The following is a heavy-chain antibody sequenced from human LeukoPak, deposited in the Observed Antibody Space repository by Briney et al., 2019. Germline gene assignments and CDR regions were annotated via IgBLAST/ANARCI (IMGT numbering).Heavy chain of an antibody. J-gene: IGHJ4*02. D-gene: IGHD2-2*01. CDR2: INPNSGDT. CDR3: ARANFLYCSSTTCLFDY. CDR1: GYTFTDYH. V-gene: IGHV1-2*02. Sequence: GASVKVACKASGYTFTDYHLHWVRQTPGRGFEWMGWINPNSGDTNYAQTVQGRVSLNRDGSISPAHMEMGRVRSDDTAVYYCARANFLYCSSTTCLFDYWGQGTLVTVSS.